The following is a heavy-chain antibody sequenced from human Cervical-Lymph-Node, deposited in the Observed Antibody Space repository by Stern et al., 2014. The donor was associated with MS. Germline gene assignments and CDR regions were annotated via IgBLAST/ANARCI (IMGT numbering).Heavy chain of an antibody. J-gene: IGHJ4*02. D-gene: IGHD5-12*01. Sequence: QVQLQESGPGLVKPSETLSLTCTVSGGSISSYYWSWIRQPPGKVLEWSGYIYYSGSTNSNPALTSRVTLTVDTSKNQFSLKLSSVTAADTAVYYCARLGYSGYNYWGQGTLVTVSS. CDR1: GGSISSYY. CDR3: ARLGYSGYNY. V-gene: IGHV4-59*01. CDR2: IYYSGST.